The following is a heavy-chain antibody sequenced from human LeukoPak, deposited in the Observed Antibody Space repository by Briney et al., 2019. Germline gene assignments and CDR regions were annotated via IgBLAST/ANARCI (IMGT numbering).Heavy chain of an antibody. D-gene: IGHD6-19*01. CDR1: GYTFTSYG. CDR3: AREVTGYSSGWYPIVVPVGIDY. CDR2: ISAYNGNT. Sequence: GASVKVSCKASGYTFTSYGISWVRQAPGQGLEWMGWISAYNGNTNYAQKLQGRVTMTTDTSTSTAYMELRSLRSDDTAVYYCAREVTGYSSGWYPIVVPVGIDYWGQGTLVTVSS. V-gene: IGHV1-18*01. J-gene: IGHJ4*02.